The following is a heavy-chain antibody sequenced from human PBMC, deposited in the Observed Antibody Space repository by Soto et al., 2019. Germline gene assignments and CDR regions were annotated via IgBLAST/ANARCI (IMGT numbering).Heavy chain of an antibody. CDR1: GSTLSRFF. V-gene: IGHV3-23*01. Sequence: VQLLESGGGLVQPGGSRGFPVTAPGSTLSRFFLAWFRRAPGGGLGGVSSISSSGVAAYYAASVKGRFTMSRDNLKNTLSLQMNTLRAEDTAVYYCAKIGVFRNGYLSHTLGDYWGQGTLVTVSS. CDR2: ISSSGVAA. D-gene: IGHD3-16*01. J-gene: IGHJ4*02. CDR3: AKIGVFRNGYLSHTLGDY.